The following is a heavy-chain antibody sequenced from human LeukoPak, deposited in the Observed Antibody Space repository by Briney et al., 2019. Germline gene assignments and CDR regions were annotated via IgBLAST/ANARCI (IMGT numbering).Heavy chain of an antibody. D-gene: IGHD5-12*01. CDR2: ISSSSSDI. CDR1: GFAFSTYR. Sequence: GGSLRLSCVASGFAFSTYRMAWVRQAPGKGLECISYISSSSSDIHYADSLKGRFTISRDNAKNSLYLQINSLTDEDTAMYYCARDGATMIPHLAYWGQGTLVTVSS. CDR3: ARDGATMIPHLAY. J-gene: IGHJ4*02. V-gene: IGHV3-48*02.